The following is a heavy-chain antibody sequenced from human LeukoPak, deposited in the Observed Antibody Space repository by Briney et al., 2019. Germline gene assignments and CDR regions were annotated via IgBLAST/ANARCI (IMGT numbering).Heavy chain of an antibody. V-gene: IGHV4-34*01. J-gene: IGHJ4*02. D-gene: IGHD5-18*01. CDR3: ARRRTLWFGWGGGYSYGYSGSYYFDY. Sequence: SETLSLTCAVYGGSFSGYYWSWIRQPPGKGLEWIGETNHSGSTNYNPSLKSRVTISVDTSKNQFSLKLSSVTAADTAVYYCARRRTLWFGWGGGYSYGYSGSYYFDYWGQGTLVTVSS. CDR2: TNHSGST. CDR1: GGSFSGYY.